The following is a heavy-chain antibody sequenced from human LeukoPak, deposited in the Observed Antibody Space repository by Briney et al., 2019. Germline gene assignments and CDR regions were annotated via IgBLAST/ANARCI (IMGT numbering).Heavy chain of an antibody. CDR3: AREGITGTTDY. D-gene: IGHD1-7*01. Sequence: SQTLSLTCTVSGGSISSGGYYWSWIRQHPGKGPEWIGYIYNSGSTYYNPTLKSRITISVDTSKNQFSLKLSSVTAADTAVYYCAREGITGTTDYWGQGTLVTVSS. CDR2: IYNSGST. CDR1: GGSISSGGYY. J-gene: IGHJ4*02. V-gene: IGHV4-31*03.